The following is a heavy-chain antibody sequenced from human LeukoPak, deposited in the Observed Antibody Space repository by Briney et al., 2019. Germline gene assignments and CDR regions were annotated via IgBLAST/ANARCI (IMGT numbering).Heavy chain of an antibody. CDR1: GGSISSGGYS. Sequence: SQTLSLTCAVSGGSISSGGYSWSWIRQPPGKGLEWIGYIYHSGSTYYNPSLKSRVTISVDRSKNQFSLKLSSVTAADTAVYYCARGLRYFDPWGQGTMVTVSS. J-gene: IGHJ3*01. V-gene: IGHV4-30-2*01. CDR3: ARGLRYFDP. CDR2: IYHSGST. D-gene: IGHD3-9*01.